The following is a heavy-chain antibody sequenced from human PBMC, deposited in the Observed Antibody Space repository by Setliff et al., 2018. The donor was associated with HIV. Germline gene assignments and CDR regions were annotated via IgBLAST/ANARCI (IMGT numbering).Heavy chain of an antibody. V-gene: IGHV1-69*05. CDR1: GGTFSSYA. D-gene: IGHD3-3*01. J-gene: IGHJ5*02. CDR3: ARELRITIFGVVNNWFDP. Sequence: SVKVSCKASGGTFSSYAISWVRQAPGQGLEWMGGIIPIFGTANYAQKFQGRVTITTDESTSTAYMELSSLRSEDTAVYYCARELRITIFGVVNNWFDPWGQGTLVTV. CDR2: IIPIFGTA.